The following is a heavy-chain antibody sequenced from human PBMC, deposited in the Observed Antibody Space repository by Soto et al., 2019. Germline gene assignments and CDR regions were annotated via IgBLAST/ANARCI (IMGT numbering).Heavy chain of an antibody. CDR1: GYTFTGYY. CDR3: GREERNGFDS. J-gene: IGHJ5*01. CDR2: INPNNGDT. V-gene: IGHV1-2*02. Sequence: QVQLVQSGAEVKKPGASVKVSCKASGYTFTGYYMHWVRQAPGQGLEWMGWINPNNGDTKYAKRFQGRVTVTRDTSSSTAYMELRRLTSDDTAVYYCGREERNGFDSWGQGTLVTVSS.